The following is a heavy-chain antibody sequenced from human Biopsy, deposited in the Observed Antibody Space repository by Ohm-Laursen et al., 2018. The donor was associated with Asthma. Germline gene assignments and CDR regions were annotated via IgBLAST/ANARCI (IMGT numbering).Heavy chain of an antibody. CDR2: INPNSGGT. J-gene: IGHJ5*02. CDR3: ARGALTTVTTSRFDP. V-gene: IGHV1-2*06. D-gene: IGHD4-17*01. CDR1: GYTFIGCH. Sequence: ASVKVSCKASGYTFIGCHIHWMRQAPGQGLEWMGRINPNSGGTNYAQKFQGRVTMTRDTSISTAYMEVSRLRSDDTAVYYCARGALTTVTTSRFDPWGQGTLVTVSS.